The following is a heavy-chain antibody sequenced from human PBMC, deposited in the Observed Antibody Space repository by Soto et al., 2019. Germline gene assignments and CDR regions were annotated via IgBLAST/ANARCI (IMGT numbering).Heavy chain of an antibody. D-gene: IGHD5-18*01. CDR2: IKSKTDGGTT. CDR1: GFTFSNSW. Sequence: EVQLVESGGDLIKPGGSLKLSCAASGFTFSNSWMSWVRQAPGKGLEWVGRIKSKTDGGTTDYAAHVKGRFTISRDDSKNTLSLEMNNLKTEDTAVYYCATYTYGYFASWGQGTLVTVSS. V-gene: IGHV3-15*01. J-gene: IGHJ4*02. CDR3: ATYTYGYFAS.